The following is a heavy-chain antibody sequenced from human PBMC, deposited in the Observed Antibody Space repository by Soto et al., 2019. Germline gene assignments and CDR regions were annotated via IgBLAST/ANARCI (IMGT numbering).Heavy chain of an antibody. D-gene: IGHD3-22*01. V-gene: IGHV3-74*01. J-gene: IGHJ4*02. Sequence: GGSLRLSCAVSGFTFANHWMHWVRQAPGKGLEWVSRMNSDGSTTDYADSVKGRFTVSRDNAKNTLYLQMNSLRAEDTAVYYCAKDAYYYDSSGYYYVSLDYWGQGTLVTVSS. CDR2: MNSDGSTT. CDR1: GFTFANHW. CDR3: AKDAYYYDSSGYYYVSLDY.